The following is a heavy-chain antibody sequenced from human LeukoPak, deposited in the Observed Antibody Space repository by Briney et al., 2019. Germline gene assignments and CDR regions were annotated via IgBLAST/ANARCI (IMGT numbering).Heavy chain of an antibody. Sequence: GGSLRLSCAPSGFTFSSYWMHWVRQVPGKGLVWVSRISTDGSTTGYADSVKGRFTISRDNAKNTLYLQMKSLRDEDTAVYYCARDFSPSMFDYWGQGTLVTVTS. CDR2: ISTDGSTT. CDR1: GFTFSSYW. D-gene: IGHD2/OR15-2a*01. J-gene: IGHJ4*02. CDR3: ARDFSPSMFDY. V-gene: IGHV3-74*01.